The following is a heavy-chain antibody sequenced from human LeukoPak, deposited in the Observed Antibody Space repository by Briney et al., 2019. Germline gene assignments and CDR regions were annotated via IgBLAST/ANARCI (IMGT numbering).Heavy chain of an antibody. Sequence: GGSLRLSCAASGFTFSSYWMHWVRQAPGKGLVWVSRINSDGSSTSYADSVKGRFTISRDNAKNTLYLQMNSLRAEDTAVYYCAKLFRGRVSSGWYYFDYWGQGTLVTVSS. J-gene: IGHJ4*02. CDR1: GFTFSSYW. D-gene: IGHD6-19*01. CDR3: AKLFRGRVSSGWYYFDY. CDR2: INSDGSST. V-gene: IGHV3-74*01.